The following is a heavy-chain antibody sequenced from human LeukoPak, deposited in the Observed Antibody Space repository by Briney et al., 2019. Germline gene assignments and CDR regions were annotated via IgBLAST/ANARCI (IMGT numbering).Heavy chain of an antibody. Sequence: SETLSLTCTVSGVSISNYYWSWIRQPPGKGLEWIGYLDYSGSTNYNPSLKSRVTISVDTSKNQFSLKVSSVTAADTAVYYCARRHVEYSSSSDPYYFDYWGQGTLVTVSS. V-gene: IGHV4-59*01. CDR1: GVSISNYY. CDR2: LDYSGST. D-gene: IGHD6-6*01. CDR3: ARRHVEYSSSSDPYYFDY. J-gene: IGHJ4*02.